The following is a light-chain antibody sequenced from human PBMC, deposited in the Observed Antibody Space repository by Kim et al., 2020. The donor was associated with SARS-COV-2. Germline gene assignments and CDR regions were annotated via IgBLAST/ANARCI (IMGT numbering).Light chain of an antibody. CDR2: QDN. J-gene: IGLJ2*01. CDR1: KLGNKY. V-gene: IGLV3-1*01. Sequence: SVSPGQTATITCSGDKLGNKYACWYQQKPGQSPVLVIYQDNKRPSGIPERFSGSNSGNTATLTISGTQAMDEADYYCQAWDYSSVVFGGGTKLTVL. CDR3: QAWDYSSVV.